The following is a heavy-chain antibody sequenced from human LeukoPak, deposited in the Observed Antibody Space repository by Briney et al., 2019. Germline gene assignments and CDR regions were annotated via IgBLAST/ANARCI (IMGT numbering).Heavy chain of an antibody. Sequence: PGGSLRLSCAASGFTFNSYGMHWVRQAPGKGLEWVAVISYDGSNKYYADSVKGRFAISRDNSKNTLYLQMNSLRAEDTAVYYCARDSPYYYDSSAIRGAFDIWGQGTMVTVSS. CDR3: ARDSPYYYDSSAIRGAFDI. D-gene: IGHD3-22*01. V-gene: IGHV3-30*03. J-gene: IGHJ3*02. CDR1: GFTFNSYG. CDR2: ISYDGSNK.